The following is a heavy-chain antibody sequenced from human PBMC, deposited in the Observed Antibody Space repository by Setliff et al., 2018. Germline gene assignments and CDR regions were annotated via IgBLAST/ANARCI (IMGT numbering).Heavy chain of an antibody. Sequence: ASVKVSCKASGYTFTSYAMNWVRQAPGQGLEWMGWINTNTGNPTYAQGFTGRFVFSLDTSVSTAYLQVSSLKAEDTAVYYCARVATRDGYGDQYYFDYWGQGTLVTVSS. CDR1: GYTFTSYA. J-gene: IGHJ4*02. V-gene: IGHV7-4-1*02. CDR2: INTNTGNP. CDR3: ARVATRDGYGDQYYFDY. D-gene: IGHD4-17*01.